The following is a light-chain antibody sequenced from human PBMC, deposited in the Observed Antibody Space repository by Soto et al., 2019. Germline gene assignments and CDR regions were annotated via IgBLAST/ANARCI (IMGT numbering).Light chain of an antibody. CDR2: DAS. CDR1: QSLSSSQ. CDR3: QKYGSSRRT. J-gene: IGKJ1*01. V-gene: IGKV3-20*01. Sequence: EMVLTQSQGTLSWSPGERATLSCRASQSLSSSQLAWYQQQPGQAPRLLIHDASIRATGIPDRFTGSGSGTDFTITISRMEHEDFEAYYCQKYGSSRRTFGKGNKVDIK.